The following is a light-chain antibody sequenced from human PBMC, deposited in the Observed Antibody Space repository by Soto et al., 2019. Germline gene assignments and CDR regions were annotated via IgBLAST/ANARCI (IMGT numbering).Light chain of an antibody. CDR1: QDIRNF. V-gene: IGKV1-27*01. CDR2: AAS. J-gene: IGKJ3*01. Sequence: DIQMTQSPTSLSASVGDRVTITCRASQDIRNFVAWYQQKPGKAPKLLIYAASTLQSGVPSRFSGSVSGTDFTLTINSLQPEDVATYSCQKYSSVPVFGTGTKV. CDR3: QKYSSVPV.